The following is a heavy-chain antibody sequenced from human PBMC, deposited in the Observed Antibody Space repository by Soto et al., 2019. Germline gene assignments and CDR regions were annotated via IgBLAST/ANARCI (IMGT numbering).Heavy chain of an antibody. J-gene: IGHJ6*03. Sequence: EVQLVESGGGLVQPGGSLRLSCAASGFTFSDHYMDWVRQAPGKGPEWVGRTRNKANSYTTEYAASVKGRFTISRDDSKNSLYLQMNSLKTEDTAVYYCASSITMVRGVTPYYYYYMDVWGKGTTVTVSS. D-gene: IGHD3-10*01. CDR1: GFTFSDHY. CDR3: ASSITMVRGVTPYYYYYMDV. V-gene: IGHV3-72*01. CDR2: TRNKANSYTT.